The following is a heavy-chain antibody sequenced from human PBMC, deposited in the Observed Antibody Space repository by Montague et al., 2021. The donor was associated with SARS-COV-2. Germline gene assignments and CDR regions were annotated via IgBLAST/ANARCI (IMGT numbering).Heavy chain of an antibody. CDR3: SGRDGNKQTMDY. D-gene: IGHD5-24*01. Sequence: SETLSLTCTVSGGSVSSGSYYWSWIRQPPGKGLEWIGYMYDSGITHYASGITHYNPSLRSRVSISVDRSVNQFSLSLISVTAADTAVYYCSGRDGNKQTMDYGGQGTLVTVSS. V-gene: IGHV4-61*01. CDR1: GGSVSSGSYY. J-gene: IGHJ4*02. CDR2: MYDSGITHYASGIT.